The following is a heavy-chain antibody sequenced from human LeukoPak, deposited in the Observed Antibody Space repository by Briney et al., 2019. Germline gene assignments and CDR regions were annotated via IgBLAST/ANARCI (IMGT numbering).Heavy chain of an antibody. Sequence: GRSLRLSCAASGFTFSSYSMNWVRQAPGKGLEWVSSISSSSSYIYYADSVKGRFTISRDNAKNSLYLQMNSLRAEDTAVYYCARITGTSGWFDPWGQGTLVTVSS. J-gene: IGHJ5*02. D-gene: IGHD1-20*01. V-gene: IGHV3-21*01. CDR3: ARITGTSGWFDP. CDR1: GFTFSSYS. CDR2: ISSSSSYI.